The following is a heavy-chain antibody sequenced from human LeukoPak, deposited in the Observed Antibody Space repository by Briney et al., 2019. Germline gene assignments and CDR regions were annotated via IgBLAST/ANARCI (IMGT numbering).Heavy chain of an antibody. CDR1: GGTFSSYA. CDR2: IIPIFGTA. D-gene: IGHD2-15*01. CDR3: ASRYCSGGSCYGTYFDY. V-gene: IGHV1-69*06. Sequence: GASVKVSCKASGGTFSSYAISWVRQAPGQGLEWMGGIIPIFGTANYAQKFQGRVTITADKSTSRAYMELSSLRSEDTAVYYCASRYCSGGSCYGTYFDYWGQGTLVTVSS. J-gene: IGHJ4*02.